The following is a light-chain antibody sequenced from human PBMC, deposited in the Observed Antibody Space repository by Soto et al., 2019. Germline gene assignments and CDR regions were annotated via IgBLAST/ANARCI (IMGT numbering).Light chain of an antibody. Sequence: QSALTQPASVSGSHGQSITISCTGTGSDVLTFDAVSWYQHQPGRAPKLIIYEGNKRPSGVSHRFYGPRSGNMASLTISGLQPEDGADYYCCSYVYNTSWVFGGGTKLTVL. CDR3: CSYVYNTSWV. J-gene: IGLJ3*02. CDR1: GSDVLTFDA. V-gene: IGLV2-23*01. CDR2: EGN.